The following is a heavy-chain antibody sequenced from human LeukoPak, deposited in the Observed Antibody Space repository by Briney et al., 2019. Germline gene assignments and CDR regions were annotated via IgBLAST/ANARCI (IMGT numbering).Heavy chain of an antibody. D-gene: IGHD5-18*01. CDR2: ISAYNGNT. CDR3: ARVTGGYSYGYPHWFDP. CDR1: GYTFTSYG. J-gene: IGHJ5*02. Sequence: ASVKVSCKASGYTFTSYGISWVRQAAGQGLEWMGWISAYNGNTNYAQKLQGRVTMTTDTSTSTAYMELRSLRSDDTAVYYCARVTGGYSYGYPHWFDPWGQGTLVTVSS. V-gene: IGHV1-18*01.